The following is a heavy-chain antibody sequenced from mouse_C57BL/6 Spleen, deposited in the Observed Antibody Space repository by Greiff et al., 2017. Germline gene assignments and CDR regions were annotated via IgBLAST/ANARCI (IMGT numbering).Heavy chain of an antibody. CDR2: IYPRSGNP. Sequence: QVHVKPSGAELARPGASVKLSCKASGYTFTSYGISWVKQRTGQGLEWIGEIYPRSGNPYYNEKFKGKATLTADNSSRPAALELRHLNSEDSAVYFCAREEDITTVVATPDYWGQGTTLTVAS. CDR3: AREEDITTVVATPDY. V-gene: IGHV1-81*01. D-gene: IGHD1-1*01. CDR1: GYTFTSYG. J-gene: IGHJ2*01.